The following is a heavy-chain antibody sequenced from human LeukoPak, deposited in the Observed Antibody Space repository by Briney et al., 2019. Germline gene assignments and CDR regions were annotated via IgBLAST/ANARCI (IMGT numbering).Heavy chain of an antibody. CDR3: AKDLFGGSYLNWFDP. V-gene: IGHV3-21*01. J-gene: IGHJ5*02. D-gene: IGHD1-26*01. Sequence: GGSLRLSCAASGFTFSSYSMNWVRQAPGKGLEWVSSISSSSSYIYYADSVKGRFTISRDNAKNTLYLQMNSLRAEDTAVYYCAKDLFGGSYLNWFDPWGQGTLVTVSS. CDR1: GFTFSSYS. CDR2: ISSSSSYI.